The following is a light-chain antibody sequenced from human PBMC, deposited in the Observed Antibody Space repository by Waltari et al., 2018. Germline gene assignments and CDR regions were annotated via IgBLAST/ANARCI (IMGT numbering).Light chain of an antibody. Sequence: QSALTQPASVSGSPGQSITISCTGTSSDVGTYNLVFWYQQHPGKGPKLLIYEVTKRSSGVSNRFSGSKSGNTASRTISGLQAEDEAEYYCCSYAGSKFYVFGTGTKVTVL. CDR2: EVT. CDR1: SSDVGTYNL. V-gene: IGLV2-23*02. CDR3: CSYAGSKFYV. J-gene: IGLJ1*01.